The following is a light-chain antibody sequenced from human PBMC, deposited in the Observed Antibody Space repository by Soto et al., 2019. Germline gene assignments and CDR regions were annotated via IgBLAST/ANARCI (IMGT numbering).Light chain of an antibody. J-gene: IGKJ3*01. CDR1: QSLNSNF. CDR2: STS. CDR3: HLSGISPLT. V-gene: IGKV3-20*01. Sequence: EVVLTQFPNTLSLSPGERATLSCRASQSLNSNFLVWYQQKPGQAPRLLISSTSHRATGIPDRFSGSGSGTDFTLTISRLDPEDFAVYYCHLSGISPLTFGPGTKVDIK.